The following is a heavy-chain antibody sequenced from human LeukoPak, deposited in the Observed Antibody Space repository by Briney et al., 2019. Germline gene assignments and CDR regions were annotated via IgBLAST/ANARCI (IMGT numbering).Heavy chain of an antibody. J-gene: IGHJ6*03. CDR1: GFTFDDYT. CDR2: ISWDGGST. CDR3: AKMVVPAVGYYMDV. Sequence: PGGSLRLSCAASGFTFDDYTMHWVRQAPGKGLEWVSLISWDGGSTYYADSVKGRFTISRDNSKNSLYLQMNSLRTEDTALYYCAKMVVPAVGYYMDVWGKGTTVTVSS. V-gene: IGHV3-43*01. D-gene: IGHD2-2*01.